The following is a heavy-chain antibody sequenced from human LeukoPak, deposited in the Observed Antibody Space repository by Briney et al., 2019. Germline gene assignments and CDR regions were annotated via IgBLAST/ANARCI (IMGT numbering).Heavy chain of an antibody. CDR3: ARRPAAPLTRNYYYYGMDV. V-gene: IGHV1-69*13. Sequence: ASVKVSCKASGGTVSSYAIRWVRQAPGQGLEWMGGIIPISGTANYAQKFQGRVTITADESTSTAYMELSSLRSEDTAVYYCARRPAAPLTRNYYYYGMDVWGQGTTVTVSS. CDR2: IIPISGTA. J-gene: IGHJ6*02. CDR1: GGTVSSYA. D-gene: IGHD2-2*01.